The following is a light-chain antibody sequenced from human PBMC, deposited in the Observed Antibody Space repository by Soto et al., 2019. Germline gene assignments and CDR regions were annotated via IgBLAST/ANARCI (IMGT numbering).Light chain of an antibody. CDR1: QDISTY. J-gene: IGKJ2*01. Sequence: DVQMTQSPSSLSASVGDRVTITCQASQDISTYLNWYQQKPGKAPELLIFDASYLQTGVASRFSGSGSGTDFTLTSSSLQPEDIATYYCQQYDNVPPYTFGQGTKLEI. CDR3: QQYDNVPPYT. V-gene: IGKV1-33*01. CDR2: DAS.